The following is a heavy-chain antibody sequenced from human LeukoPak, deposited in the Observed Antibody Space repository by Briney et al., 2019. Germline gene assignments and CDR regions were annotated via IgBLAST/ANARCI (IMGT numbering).Heavy chain of an antibody. Sequence: GASVKVSCKASGYTFTGYYMHWVQQVPGQGLEWMGWINPNSGGTNYAQKFQGRVTMTRDTSISTAYMDLSSLRSDDTAVYYCARGAEAETSPLDFWGQGTLVIVS. V-gene: IGHV1-2*02. CDR1: GYTFTGYY. CDR3: ARGAEAETSPLDF. J-gene: IGHJ4*02. D-gene: IGHD6-13*01. CDR2: INPNSGGT.